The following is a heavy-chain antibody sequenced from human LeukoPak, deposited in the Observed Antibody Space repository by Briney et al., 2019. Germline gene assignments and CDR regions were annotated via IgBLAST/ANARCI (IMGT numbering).Heavy chain of an antibody. D-gene: IGHD3-10*01. Sequence: SETLSLTCTVSGGSISTTNYYWSWIRQPAGKGLEWIGRIYTSESTNYNPSLKSRVTISVDTSRNQFSLKLSSVTAADTAVYYCARGLWFGDENPPYFDYWGQGILVTVSS. J-gene: IGHJ4*02. CDR2: IYTSEST. CDR3: ARGLWFGDENPPYFDY. CDR1: GGSISTTNYY. V-gene: IGHV4-61*02.